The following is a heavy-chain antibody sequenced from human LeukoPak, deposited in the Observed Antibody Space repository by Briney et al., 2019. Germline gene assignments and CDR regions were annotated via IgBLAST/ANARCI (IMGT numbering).Heavy chain of an antibody. Sequence: SETLSLTCTVSGGSISSTGYYWGWIRQPPGKGLEWIGSIYYSRSTYYNPSLKSRVTISVDTSKNQFSLKLSSVTAADTAVYYCAREGGPYRPLDYSGQGTLVTVSS. CDR1: GGSISSTGYY. J-gene: IGHJ4*02. CDR2: IYYSRST. CDR3: AREGGPYRPLDY. V-gene: IGHV4-39*02.